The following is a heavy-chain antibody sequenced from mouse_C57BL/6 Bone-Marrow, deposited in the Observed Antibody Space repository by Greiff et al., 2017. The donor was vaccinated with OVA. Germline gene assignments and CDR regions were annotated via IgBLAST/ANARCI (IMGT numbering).Heavy chain of an antibody. CDR1: GFTFSDFY. Sequence: EVKLQESGGGLVQPGGSLKLSCAASGFTFSDFYMYWIRQTPEKRLEWVAYISNGGGSTYYPKTVMGRFTISRDNAKNTLYLQMRRLKSEDTAMYYCARLDAMDYWGQGTSVTVSS. J-gene: IGHJ4*01. CDR3: ARLDAMDY. V-gene: IGHV5-12*01. CDR2: ISNGGGST.